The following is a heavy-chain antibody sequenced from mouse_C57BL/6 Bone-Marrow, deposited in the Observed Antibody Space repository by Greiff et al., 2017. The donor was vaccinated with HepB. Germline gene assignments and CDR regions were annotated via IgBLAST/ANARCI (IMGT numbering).Heavy chain of an antibody. CDR1: GFTFSDYG. J-gene: IGHJ4*01. Sequence: EVMLVESGGGLVKPGGSLKLSCAASGFTFSDYGMHWVRQAPEKGLEWVAYISSGSSTIYYADTVKGRFTISRDNAKNTLFLQMTSLRSEDTAMYYCARRHYGKGDAMDYWGQGTSVTVSS. V-gene: IGHV5-17*01. CDR3: ARRHYGKGDAMDY. D-gene: IGHD1-1*01. CDR2: ISSGSSTI.